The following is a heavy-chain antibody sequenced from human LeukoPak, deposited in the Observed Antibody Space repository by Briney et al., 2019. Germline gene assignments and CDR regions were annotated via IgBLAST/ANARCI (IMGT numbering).Heavy chain of an antibody. J-gene: IGHJ4*02. CDR1: GFTFSDYY. CDR2: ISSSGSTI. Sequence: GGSLRLSCAASGFTFSDYYMSWIRQAPGKGLEWVSYISSSGSTIYYADSVKGRFTISRDNAKNSLYLQMNSLRAEDTAVYFCARMWGSGWSYFDYWGQGTLVTVSS. CDR3: ARMWGSGWSYFDY. V-gene: IGHV3-11*04. D-gene: IGHD6-13*01.